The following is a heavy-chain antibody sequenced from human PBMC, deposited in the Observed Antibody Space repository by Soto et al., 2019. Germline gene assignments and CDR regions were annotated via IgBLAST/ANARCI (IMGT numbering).Heavy chain of an antibody. D-gene: IGHD3-22*01. J-gene: IGHJ4*02. CDR3: ARELNYYDSSGWPV. CDR1: GGSISSGGYS. V-gene: IGHV4-30-2*01. CDR2: IYHSGST. Sequence: QLQLQESGSGLVKPSQTLSLTCAVTGGSISSGGYSWSWIRQPPGKGLEWIGYIYHSGSTYYNPSLKSRVTISVDRSKNQFSLKLSSVTAADTAVYYCARELNYYDSSGWPVWGQGTLVTVSS.